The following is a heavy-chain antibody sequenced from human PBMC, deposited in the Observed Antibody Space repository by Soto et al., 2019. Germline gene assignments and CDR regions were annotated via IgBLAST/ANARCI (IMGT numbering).Heavy chain of an antibody. CDR2: ISSSSSYI. D-gene: IGHD2-2*01. V-gene: IGHV3-21*01. CDR1: GFTFSSYS. CDR3: ARDLCSSTSCYGYNWFDP. J-gene: IGHJ5*02. Sequence: GGSLRLSCAASGFTFSSYSMNWVRQAPGKGLEWVSSISSSSSYIYYADSVKGRFTISRENANNSLYLQMNGLRAEDTAVYDCARDLCSSTSCYGYNWFDPWGQGTLVTVSS.